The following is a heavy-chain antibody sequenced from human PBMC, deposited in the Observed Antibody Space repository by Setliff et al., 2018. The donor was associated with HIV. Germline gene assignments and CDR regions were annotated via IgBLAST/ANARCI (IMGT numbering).Heavy chain of an antibody. CDR2: IIPAFGTT. D-gene: IGHD1-20*01. V-gene: IGHV1-69*13. J-gene: IGHJ6*03. CDR3: ARGPRYNWNSYYYMDV. CDR1: GGTFNSYD. Sequence: ASVKVSCKSSGGTFNSYDIIWVRQAPGQGLEWMGGIIPAFGTTNYAQKFQGRVTITADESTSTAYMELSSLRSEDTAVYYCARGPRYNWNSYYYMDVWGKGTTVTVSS.